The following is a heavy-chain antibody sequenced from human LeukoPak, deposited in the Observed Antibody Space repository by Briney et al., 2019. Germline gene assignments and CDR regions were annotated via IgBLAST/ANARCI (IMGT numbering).Heavy chain of an antibody. D-gene: IGHD3-10*01. CDR1: GGFIDDYY. CDR2: IYTTDST. Sequence: SETLSLTCTVSGGFIDDYYWSWIRQSPGKGLEWIGNIYTTDSTNYNPSLKSRVTISVDTSKRQSSLKLSSVTAADTAVYYCARDYYGSGSSQYYFDYWGQGTLVTVSS. CDR3: ARDYYGSGSSQYYFDY. J-gene: IGHJ4*02. V-gene: IGHV4-4*08.